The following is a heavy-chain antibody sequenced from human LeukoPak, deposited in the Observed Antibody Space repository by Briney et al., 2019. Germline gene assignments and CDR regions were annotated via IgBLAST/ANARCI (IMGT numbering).Heavy chain of an antibody. J-gene: IGHJ4*02. V-gene: IGHV3-30*04. CDR1: GFTFSSYA. CDR2: ISYDGSNK. Sequence: PGRSLRLSCAASGFTFSSYAMHWVRQAPGKGLEWVAVISYDGSNKYYADSVKGRFTISRDNSKNTLYLQMNSLRAEDTAVYYCARIAEYYFDYWGQGTLVTVSS. D-gene: IGHD6-13*01. CDR3: ARIAEYYFDY.